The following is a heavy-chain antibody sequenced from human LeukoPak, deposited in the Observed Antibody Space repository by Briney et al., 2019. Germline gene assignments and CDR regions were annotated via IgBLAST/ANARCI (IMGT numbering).Heavy chain of an antibody. J-gene: IGHJ6*02. V-gene: IGHV1-69*04. CDR3: ARDRTDYYDSSGYYYDHYYYGMDV. Sequence: GGSLRLSCAASGYTFTSYGISWVRQAPGQGLEWMGRIIPILGIANYAQKVQGRVTITADKSTSTAYMELSSLRSEDTAVYYCARDRTDYYDSSGYYYDHYYYGMDVWGQGTTVTVSS. CDR2: IIPILGIA. CDR1: GYTFTSYG. D-gene: IGHD3-22*01.